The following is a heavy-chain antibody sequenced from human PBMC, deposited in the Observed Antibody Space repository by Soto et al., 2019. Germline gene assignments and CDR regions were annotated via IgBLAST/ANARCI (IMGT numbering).Heavy chain of an antibody. D-gene: IGHD3-10*01. V-gene: IGHV3-33*01. J-gene: IGHJ4*02. CDR3: ARDWLGHYFDY. CDR2: IRYDGSHK. CDR1: GFSFSTYG. Sequence: QVQLVESGGGVVQPGRSLTLSCAASGFSFSTYGMHWVRQAPGKGLEWVAVIRYDGSHKYYAESVEGRFIISRDISENTLYLQMNSLITEDTAVYYCARDWLGHYFDYWGQGTLVTASS.